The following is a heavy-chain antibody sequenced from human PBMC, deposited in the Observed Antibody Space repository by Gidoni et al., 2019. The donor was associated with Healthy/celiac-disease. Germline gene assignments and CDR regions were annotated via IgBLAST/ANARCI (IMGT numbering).Heavy chain of an antibody. CDR2: ISSSSSYI. Sequence: EVQLVESGGGLVKPGGSLRLSCAASGFTFSSYSMNWVRQAPGKGLEWVSSISSSSSYIYYADSVKGRFTISRDNAKNSLYLQMNSLRAEDTAVYYCARANYDFWSGYPFRDYYYYMDVWGKGTTVTVSS. D-gene: IGHD3-3*01. CDR3: ARANYDFWSGYPFRDYYYYMDV. J-gene: IGHJ6*03. CDR1: GFTFSSYS. V-gene: IGHV3-21*01.